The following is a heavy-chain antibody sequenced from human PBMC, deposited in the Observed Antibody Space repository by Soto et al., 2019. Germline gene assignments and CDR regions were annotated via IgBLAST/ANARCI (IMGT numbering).Heavy chain of an antibody. V-gene: IGHV3-49*03. D-gene: IGHD3-10*01. CDR2: IRSKAYGGTT. CDR1: GFTFGDYA. CDR3: TRAGITHGWEPFDY. Sequence: GGSLRLSCTASGFTFGDYAMSWFRQAPGKGLEWVGFIRSKAYGGTTEYAASVKGRFTISRDDSKSIAYLQMNSLKTEDTAVYYCTRAGITHGWEPFDYWGQGTLVTVSS. J-gene: IGHJ4*02.